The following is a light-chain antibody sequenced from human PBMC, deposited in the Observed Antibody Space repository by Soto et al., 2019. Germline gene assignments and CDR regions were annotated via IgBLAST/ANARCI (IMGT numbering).Light chain of an antibody. CDR3: QQLNSYPLT. CDR2: DAS. Sequence: DIQMTQSPSTLSASVGGRVTITFRASQSISSWLAWYQQKPGKAPKLLIYDASSLESGVPSRFSGSGSGTDFTLTISSLQPEDFATYFCQQLNSYPLTFGQGTRLEI. J-gene: IGKJ5*01. V-gene: IGKV1-5*01. CDR1: QSISSW.